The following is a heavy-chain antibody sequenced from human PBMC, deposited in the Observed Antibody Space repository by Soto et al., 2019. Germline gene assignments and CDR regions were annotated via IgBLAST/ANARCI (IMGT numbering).Heavy chain of an antibody. V-gene: IGHV3-48*04. CDR2: ISSSSSTI. CDR1: GFTFSSYS. Sequence: GGSLRLSCAASGFTFSSYSMNWVRQAPGKGLEWVSYISSSSSTIYYADSVKGRFTISRDNAKNSLYLQMNSLRAEDTAVYYCARDWSLIGGITFGGGYYYYGMDVWGQGTTVTVSS. D-gene: IGHD3-16*01. J-gene: IGHJ6*02. CDR3: ARDWSLIGGITFGGGYYYYGMDV.